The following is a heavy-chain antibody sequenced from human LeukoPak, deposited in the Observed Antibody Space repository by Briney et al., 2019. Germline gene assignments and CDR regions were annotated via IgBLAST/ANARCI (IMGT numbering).Heavy chain of an antibody. CDR1: GYTFTSYA. V-gene: IGHV1-18*01. D-gene: IGHD1-26*01. CDR2: ISAYNGNT. Sequence: ASVKVSCKASGYTFTSYAMNWVRQAPGQGLEWMGWISAYNGNTNYAQKLQGRVTMTTDTSTSTAYMELRSLRSDDTAVYYCASGSGSYPGYYFDYWGQGTLVTVSS. J-gene: IGHJ4*02. CDR3: ASGSGSYPGYYFDY.